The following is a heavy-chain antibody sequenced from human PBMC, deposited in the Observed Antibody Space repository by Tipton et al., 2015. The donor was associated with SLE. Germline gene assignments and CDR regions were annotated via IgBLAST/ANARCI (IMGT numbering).Heavy chain of an antibody. CDR1: GFTFSSYS. CDR2: ISSSSSYI. J-gene: IGHJ5*02. Sequence: PLRLSCAASGFTFSSYSMNWVRQAPGKGLEWVSSISSSSSYIYYADSVKGRFTISRDNAKNSLYLQMNSLRAEDTAVYYCVRGGGSRSGRWFDPWGRGTLVTVSS. D-gene: IGHD6-13*01. V-gene: IGHV3-21*01. CDR3: VRGGGSRSGRWFDP.